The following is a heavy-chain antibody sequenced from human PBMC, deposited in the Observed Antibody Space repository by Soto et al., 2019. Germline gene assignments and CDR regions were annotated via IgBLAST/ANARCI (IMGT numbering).Heavy chain of an antibody. CDR2: INSDGSST. CDR3: ARVRYFDWLLPDY. J-gene: IGHJ4*02. D-gene: IGHD3-9*01. Sequence: GGSLRLSCAASGFTFSSYWMHWVRQAPGKGLVWVSRINSDGSSTSYADSVKGRFTISRDNAKNTLYLQMNSLRAEDTAVYYCARVRYFDWLLPDYWGQGTLVTVSS. CDR1: GFTFSSYW. V-gene: IGHV3-74*01.